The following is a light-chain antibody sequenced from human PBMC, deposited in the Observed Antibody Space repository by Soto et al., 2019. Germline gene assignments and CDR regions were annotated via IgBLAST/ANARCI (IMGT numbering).Light chain of an antibody. J-gene: IGLJ1*01. CDR1: SSDVGGYNY. CDR2: DVT. V-gene: IGLV2-14*01. CDR3: TSYAGNAILL. Sequence: QSALTQPASVSGSPGQSITISCTGTSSDVGGYNYVSWYQEHAGRAPKLIIYDVTNRPSGVSNRFSASKSGNTASLTISGLQAEDEADYYCTSYAGNAILLFGTGTKLTFL.